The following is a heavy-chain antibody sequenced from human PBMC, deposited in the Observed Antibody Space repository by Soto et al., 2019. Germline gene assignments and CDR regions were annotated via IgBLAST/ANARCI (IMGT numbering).Heavy chain of an antibody. CDR2: IYYSGST. V-gene: IGHV4-59*08. J-gene: IGHJ4*02. Sequence: QVQLQESGPGLVKPSETLSLTCTVSGGSISSYYWSWIRQPPGKGLERIGYIYYSGSTSYNPSLKSRVTISVDTSTNQFSLKLSSVTAADTAVYYCARLHQSSGSIDYWGQGTLVTVSS. CDR1: GGSISSYY. D-gene: IGHD6-19*01. CDR3: ARLHQSSGSIDY.